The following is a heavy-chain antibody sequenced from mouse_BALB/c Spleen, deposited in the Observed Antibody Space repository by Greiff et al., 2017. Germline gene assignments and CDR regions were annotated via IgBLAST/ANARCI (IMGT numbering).Heavy chain of an antibody. CDR2: IWAGGST. CDR1: GFSLTSYG. Sequence: QVQLQQSGPGLVAPSQSLSITCTVSGFSLTSYGVHWVRQPPGKGLEWLGVIWAGGSTNYNSALMSRLSISKDNSKSQVFLKMNSLQTDDTAMYYCAREGGSSYGYFDYWGQGTTLTVSS. V-gene: IGHV2-9*02. D-gene: IGHD1-1*01. CDR3: AREGGSSYGYFDY. J-gene: IGHJ2*01.